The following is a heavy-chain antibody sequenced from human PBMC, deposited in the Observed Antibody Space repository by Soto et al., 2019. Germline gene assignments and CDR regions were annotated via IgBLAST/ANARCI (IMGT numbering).Heavy chain of an antibody. CDR1: GGSFSGYY. Sequence: QVQLQQWGAGLLKPSETLSLTCAVSGGSFSGYYWSWIRQPPGKGLEWIGEITHSGSPNYNPSLKSRVTISVDTSKNQSSLKLSSETAADTAVYYGARGRSIAAAGTRGYFQHWGQGTLVTVSS. CDR3: ARGRSIAAAGTRGYFQH. D-gene: IGHD6-13*01. J-gene: IGHJ1*01. CDR2: ITHSGSP. V-gene: IGHV4-34*01.